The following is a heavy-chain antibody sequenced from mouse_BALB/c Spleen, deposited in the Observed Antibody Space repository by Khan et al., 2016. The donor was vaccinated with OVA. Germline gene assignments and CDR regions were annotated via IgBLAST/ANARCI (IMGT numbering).Heavy chain of an antibody. Sequence: EVHLVESGGGLVQPGGSRKLSCAASGFTFSSYGTHWVRQAPEKGLEWVAYISGDSSTIYYTDTVKGRFTISRDNPKNTLSLQMTSLMSEDTAMYYCATSYYYGYYFDYWGPGTTLTVSS. V-gene: IGHV5-17*02. J-gene: IGHJ2*01. D-gene: IGHD1-1*01. CDR3: ATSYYYGYYFDY. CDR1: GFTFSSYG. CDR2: ISGDSSTI.